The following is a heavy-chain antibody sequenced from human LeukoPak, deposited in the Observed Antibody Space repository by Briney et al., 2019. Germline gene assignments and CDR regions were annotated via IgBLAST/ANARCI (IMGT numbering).Heavy chain of an antibody. CDR2: IIPIFGTA. Sequence: SVKVSCKASGGTFSSYAISWVRQAPGQGLEWMGGIIPIFGTANYAQKFQGRDTITADESTSTAYMELSSLRSEDTAVYYCARGGEGATTGSFDYWGQGTLVTVSS. V-gene: IGHV1-69*13. D-gene: IGHD1-26*01. J-gene: IGHJ4*02. CDR1: GGTFSSYA. CDR3: ARGGEGATTGSFDY.